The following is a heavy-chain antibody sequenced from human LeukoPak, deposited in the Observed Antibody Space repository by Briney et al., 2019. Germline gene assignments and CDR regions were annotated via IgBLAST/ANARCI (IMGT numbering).Heavy chain of an antibody. CDR2: ISGSGGST. V-gene: IGHV3-23*01. D-gene: IGHD3-22*01. CDR1: GFTVSSNY. Sequence: GGSLRLSCAASGFTVSSNYMSWVRQAPGKWLEWVSAISGSGGSTYYADSVKGRFTISRDNSKNTLYLQMNSLRAEDTAVYYCASSLALMIAHFDYWGQGTLVTVSS. J-gene: IGHJ4*02. CDR3: ASSLALMIAHFDY.